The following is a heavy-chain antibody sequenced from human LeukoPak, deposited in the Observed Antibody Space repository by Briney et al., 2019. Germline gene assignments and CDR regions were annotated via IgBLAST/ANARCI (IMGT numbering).Heavy chain of an antibody. CDR2: IRYDGSNK. D-gene: IGHD2/OR15-2a*01. CDR3: AKDLRRVDYYYFDY. Sequence: GGSLRLSCAAAGFTFSSYGMHWVRQAPGKGLEWVAFIRYDGSNKYYADSVKGRFTISRDNSKDTLYLQMNSLRTEDTAVYYCAKDLRRVDYYYFDYWGQGALVTVSS. CDR1: GFTFSSYG. J-gene: IGHJ4*02. V-gene: IGHV3-30*02.